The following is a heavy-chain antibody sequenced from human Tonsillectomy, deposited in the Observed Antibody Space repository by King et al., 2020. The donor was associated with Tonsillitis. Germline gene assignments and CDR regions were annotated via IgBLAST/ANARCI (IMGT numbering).Heavy chain of an antibody. CDR1: GFSFSSFD. J-gene: IGHJ4*02. CDR3: ARVPGGRSWYGEFDF. CDR2: ISTSGDT. Sequence: VQLVESGGGLVQPGGSLRLSCVVSGFSFSSFDMHWVRQGKGKGLQWVSSISTSGDTYYSDSVRGRFTISREKARISLDLQMNSLRAEDTAVYYCARVPGGRSWYGEFDFWGQGALVTVSS. D-gene: IGHD3-10*01. V-gene: IGHV3-13*01.